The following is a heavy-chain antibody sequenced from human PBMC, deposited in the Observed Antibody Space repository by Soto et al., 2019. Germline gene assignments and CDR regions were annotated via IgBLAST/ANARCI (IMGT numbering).Heavy chain of an antibody. CDR2: VYHSWTT. D-gene: IGHD6-6*01. CDR1: GGSVTTSKW. Sequence: QVLLQEPGPGLVKPSGTLSLTCTVSGGSVTTSKWWSWVRQTPGKGLEWIGEVYHSWTTNYNPSLEGRVTISVDKSNNQFSLRLTSVTAADTAIYFCARARVTVAARPDAFDVWGQGTLVTVSS. J-gene: IGHJ3*01. CDR3: ARARVTVAARPDAFDV. V-gene: IGHV4-4*02.